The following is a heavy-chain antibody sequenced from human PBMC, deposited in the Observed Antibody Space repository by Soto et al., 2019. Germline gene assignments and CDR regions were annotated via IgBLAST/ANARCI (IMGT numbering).Heavy chain of an antibody. Sequence: GGSLRLSCAASGFTFSSYGMHWVRQAPGKGLEWVAVISYDGSNKYYADSVKGRFTISRDNSKNTLYLQMNSLRAEDTAVYYCAKDKAGDYVLLSSDYWGQGTLVTVSS. D-gene: IGHD4-17*01. CDR3: AKDKAGDYVLLSSDY. CDR1: GFTFSSYG. V-gene: IGHV3-30*18. CDR2: ISYDGSNK. J-gene: IGHJ4*02.